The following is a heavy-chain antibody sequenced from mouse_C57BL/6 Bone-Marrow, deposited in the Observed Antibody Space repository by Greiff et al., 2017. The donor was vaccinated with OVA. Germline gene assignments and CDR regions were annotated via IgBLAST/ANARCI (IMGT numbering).Heavy chain of an antibody. CDR1: NYTFTDYY. CDR2: INPYNGGT. D-gene: IGHD1-1*01. Sequence: EVQLQQSGPVLVKPGASGKRECKKSNYTFTDYYMNWVKQSHGKSLEWIGVINPYNGGTSYNQKFKGKANLTVDKSSGTAYMELNSLPSEDAAVYYCARSLGNDYGSRQAWFAYWGQGTLVTVSA. CDR3: ARSLGNDYGSRQAWFAY. J-gene: IGHJ3*01. V-gene: IGHV1-19*01.